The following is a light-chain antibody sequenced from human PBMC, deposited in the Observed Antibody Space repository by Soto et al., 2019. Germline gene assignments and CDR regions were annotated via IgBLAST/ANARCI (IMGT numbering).Light chain of an antibody. CDR2: DAS. CDR3: QQSYSTPRT. Sequence: DIQMTQSPSTLSAFVGDRVTITCRARQSISRWLAWYQQKPGKAPELLIYDASNLESGVPSRFSGSGSGTDFTLTISSLQPEDFATYYCQQSYSTPRTFGQGTKVDIK. J-gene: IGKJ1*01. V-gene: IGKV1-5*01. CDR1: QSISRW.